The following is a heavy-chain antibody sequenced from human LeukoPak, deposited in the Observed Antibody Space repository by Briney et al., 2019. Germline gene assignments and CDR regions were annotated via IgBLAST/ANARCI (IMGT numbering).Heavy chain of an antibody. CDR2: IKQDGSEK. CDR3: ARDQVPGGQYYYMDV. D-gene: IGHD3-10*01. CDR1: GFTFSSYW. V-gene: IGHV3-7*01. Sequence: QSGGSLRLSCAASGFTFSSYWMSWVRQAPGKGLEWVANIKQDGSEKYYVDSVKGRFTISRDNAKNSLYLQMNSLRAEDTAVYYCARDQVPGGQYYYMDVWGKGTTVTVSS. J-gene: IGHJ6*03.